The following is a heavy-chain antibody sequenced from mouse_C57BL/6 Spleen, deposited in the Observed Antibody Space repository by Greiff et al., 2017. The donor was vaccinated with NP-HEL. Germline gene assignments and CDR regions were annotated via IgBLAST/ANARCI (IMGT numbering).Heavy chain of an antibody. CDR1: GFTFSSYG. J-gene: IGHJ3*01. CDR2: ISSGGSYT. CDR3: ARQGSSGYVFAY. Sequence: VQLKESGGDLVKPGGSLKLSCAASGFTFSSYGMSWVRQTPDKRLEWVATISSGGSYTYYPDSVKGRFTISRDNAKNTLYLQMSSLKSEDTAMYYCARQGSSGYVFAYWGQGTLVTVSA. V-gene: IGHV5-6*01. D-gene: IGHD3-2*02.